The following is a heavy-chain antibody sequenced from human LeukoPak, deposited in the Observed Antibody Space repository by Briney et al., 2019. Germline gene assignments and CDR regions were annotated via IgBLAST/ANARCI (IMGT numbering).Heavy chain of an antibody. V-gene: IGHV3-23*01. CDR3: AKGEVYFDI. CDR1: GFTFSSYA. J-gene: IGHJ3*02. Sequence: PGGSLRLSCAASGFTFSSYAMSWVRQAPGKGLEWASRISDSGDSTYYADSVRGRFTISRDNSKNTLYLQMNSLRAEDTAVYSCAKGEVYFDIWGQGTTVTVSS. CDR2: ISDSGDST.